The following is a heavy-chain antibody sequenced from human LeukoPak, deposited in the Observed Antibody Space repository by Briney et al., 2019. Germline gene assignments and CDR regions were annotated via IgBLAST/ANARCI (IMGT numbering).Heavy chain of an antibody. CDR1: GGSFSGYY. Sequence: PSETLSLTCAVYGGSFSGYYWSWLRQPPGKGLEWIGEINHSGSTNYNPSLKSRVTISVDTSKNQFSLKLSSVTAADTAVYYCARSPRGWYQEALDYWGQGTLVTVSS. D-gene: IGHD6-19*01. CDR2: INHSGST. CDR3: ARSPRGWYQEALDY. V-gene: IGHV4-34*01. J-gene: IGHJ4*02.